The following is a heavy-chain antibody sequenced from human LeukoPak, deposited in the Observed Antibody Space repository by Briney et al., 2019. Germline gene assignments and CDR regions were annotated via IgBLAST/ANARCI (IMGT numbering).Heavy chain of an antibody. CDR3: TSMKAGWELLEYYFDY. J-gene: IGHJ4*02. CDR1: GGSISSSSYY. V-gene: IGHV4-39*07. Sequence: SETLSLTCTVSGGSISSSSYYWGRIRQPPGKGLEWIGSIYYSGSTYYNPSLKSRVTISVDTSKNQFSLKLSSVTAADTAVYYCTSMKAGWELLEYYFDYWGQGTLVTVSS. D-gene: IGHD1-26*01. CDR2: IYYSGST.